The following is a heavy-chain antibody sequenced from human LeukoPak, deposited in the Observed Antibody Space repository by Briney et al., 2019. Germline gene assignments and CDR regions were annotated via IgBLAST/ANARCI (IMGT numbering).Heavy chain of an antibody. Sequence: PGGSLRLTCSASGFTFSSYAMHWVRQAPGKGLEYVSAISSNGDNTYYADSVKGRFTISRDNSKNTVNLQMSSLRPEDTALYYCRAAAASGRDYWGQGTLVTVSS. CDR3: RAAAASGRDY. CDR1: GFTFSSYA. D-gene: IGHD2-2*01. CDR2: ISSNGDNT. V-gene: IGHV3-64D*06. J-gene: IGHJ4*02.